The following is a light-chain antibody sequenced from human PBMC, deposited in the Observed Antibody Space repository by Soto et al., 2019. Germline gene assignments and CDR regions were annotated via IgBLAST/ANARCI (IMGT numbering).Light chain of an antibody. CDR3: QQYGGSPPYT. J-gene: IGKJ2*01. CDR1: QSVSNNY. V-gene: IGKV3-20*01. Sequence: EVVLTQSPGTLSLSPGERATLSCRASQSVSNNYLAWYQQKPGQSPKLLIFGSSDRATGIPDRFSGSWSGTDFTLTISSLEPEDFAVYYCQQYGGSPPYTFGQGTKLEIK. CDR2: GSS.